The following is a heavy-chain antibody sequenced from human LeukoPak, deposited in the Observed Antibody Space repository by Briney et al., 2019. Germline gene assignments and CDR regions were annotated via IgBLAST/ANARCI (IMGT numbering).Heavy chain of an antibody. V-gene: IGHV3-23*01. CDR2: INHHGHT. Sequence: PGGSLRLSCAACGFTFNHYAMSWVRQAPAKGLEWVSGINHHGHTFYADSVKGRFTISRDNCQNTLFLLMNSVRADDTAEYFCARDHGSQDSGAWYVFDYWGRGTMVTVSS. CDR3: ARDHGSQDSGAWYVFDY. J-gene: IGHJ4*02. D-gene: IGHD6-19*01. CDR1: GFTFNHYA.